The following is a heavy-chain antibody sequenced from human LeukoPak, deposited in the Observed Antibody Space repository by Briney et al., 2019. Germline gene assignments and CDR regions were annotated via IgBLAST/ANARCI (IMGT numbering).Heavy chain of an antibody. J-gene: IGHJ6*02. Sequence: SGTLSLTCTVSGGSISSYYWSWIRQPPGKGPEWIGNIYYSGSTNYNPSLKSRVTMSVDTSKNQFSLNLNSVTASDTAVYYCARWARYAMEVWGHGTTVTVSS. D-gene: IGHD4-23*01. CDR1: GGSISSYY. CDR2: IYYSGST. V-gene: IGHV4-59*08. CDR3: ARWARYAMEV.